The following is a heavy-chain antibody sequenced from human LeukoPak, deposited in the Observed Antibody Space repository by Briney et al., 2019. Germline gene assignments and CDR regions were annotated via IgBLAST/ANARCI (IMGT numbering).Heavy chain of an antibody. CDR1: GGTYSSYA. V-gene: IGHV1-69*13. J-gene: IGHJ4*02. CDR2: IIPIFGTA. D-gene: IGHD6-13*01. CDR3: ASIAAAGTGY. Sequence: SVKVSCRASGGTYSSYAISWVRQAPGQGLEWMGGIIPIFGTANYAQKFQGRVTITADESTSTAYMELSSLRSEDTAVYYCASIAAAGTGYWGQGTLVTVSS.